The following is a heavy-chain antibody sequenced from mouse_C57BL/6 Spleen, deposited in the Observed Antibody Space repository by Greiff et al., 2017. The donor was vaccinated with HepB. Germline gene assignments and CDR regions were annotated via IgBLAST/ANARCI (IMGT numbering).Heavy chain of an antibody. CDR1: GYTFTSYW. D-gene: IGHD4-1*01. Sequence: QDQLQQPGAELVKPGASVKLSCKASGYTFTSYWMHWVKQRPGQGLEWIGMIHPNSGSTNYNEKFKSKATLTVDKSSSTAYMQLSSLTSEDSAVYYCARRGGTRAMDYWGQGTSVTVSS. V-gene: IGHV1-64*01. CDR2: IHPNSGST. J-gene: IGHJ4*01. CDR3: ARRGGTRAMDY.